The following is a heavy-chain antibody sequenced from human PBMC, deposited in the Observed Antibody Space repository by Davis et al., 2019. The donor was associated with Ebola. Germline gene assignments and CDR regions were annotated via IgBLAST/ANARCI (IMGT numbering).Heavy chain of an antibody. CDR2: ISGSGGST. V-gene: IGHV3-23*01. J-gene: IGHJ6*02. D-gene: IGHD2-2*01. CDR1: GCTFSSYA. Sequence: GESLKTSCAASGCTFSSYAMSWVRQAPGKGLEWVSAISGSGGSTYYADSEKGRFNISRDNSKNTLYLQMNSLRAEDTAVYYCAKGGDIVVVPAAISLGDYYYYGMDVWGQGTTVTVSS. CDR3: AKGGDIVVVPAAISLGDYYYYGMDV.